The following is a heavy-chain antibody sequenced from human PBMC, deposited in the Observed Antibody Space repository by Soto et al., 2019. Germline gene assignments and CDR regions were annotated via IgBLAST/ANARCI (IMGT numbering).Heavy chain of an antibody. Sequence: QVQLVQSGAEVKKPGSSVTVSCKASGGTFSSYTISWVRQAPGQGLEWMGGIIPIFGTANYAQKFQGRVKINAAESTSTAYMGLSSLRSEDTAVYYCARGNHRWLQLWYFDLWGRGTLVTVSS. J-gene: IGHJ2*01. CDR3: ARGNHRWLQLWYFDL. D-gene: IGHD5-12*01. V-gene: IGHV1-69*12. CDR1: GGTFSSYT. CDR2: IIPIFGTA.